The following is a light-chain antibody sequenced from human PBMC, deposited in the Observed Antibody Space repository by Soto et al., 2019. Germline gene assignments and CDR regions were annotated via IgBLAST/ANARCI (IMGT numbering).Light chain of an antibody. J-gene: IGKJ4*01. CDR2: DAS. CDR3: QQRSNWLLS. Sequence: TNPPSNLSCSPSLIATLSFRAGQPLNNNVAWYQHKPGQAPRLLIYDASSKATGNPDRFSGSGSGTDFTLTISRLEPEDFAVYCCQQRSNWLLSLGGVTKVEIK. CDR1: QPLNNN. V-gene: IGKV3D-20*02.